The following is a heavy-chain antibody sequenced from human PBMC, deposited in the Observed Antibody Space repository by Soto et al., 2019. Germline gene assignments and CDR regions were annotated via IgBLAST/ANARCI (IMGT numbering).Heavy chain of an antibody. CDR2: ISYDGSNK. V-gene: IGHV3-30-3*01. D-gene: IGHD1-1*01. CDR3: ASFLTLNNSTNGMYI. CDR1: GFTFSSYA. J-gene: IGHJ6*02. Sequence: PGGSLRLSCAASGFTFSSYAMHWVRQAPGKGLEWVAVISYDGSNKYYADSVKGRFTISRDNSKNTLYLQMNSLRAEDTAVYYCASFLTLNNSTNGMYIRCQGPTVPVS.